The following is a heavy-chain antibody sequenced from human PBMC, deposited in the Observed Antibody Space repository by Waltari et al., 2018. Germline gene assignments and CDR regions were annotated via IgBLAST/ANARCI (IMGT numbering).Heavy chain of an antibody. D-gene: IGHD3-9*01. CDR1: GGSISSSSYY. J-gene: IGHJ4*02. CDR2: IYYSGST. CDR3: ARHTSVLRYFDWLFDYFDY. Sequence: QLQLQESGPGLVKPSETLSLTCTVSGGSISSSSYYGGWIRQPPGKGLEWIGSIYYSGSTYYNPSLKSRVTISVDTSKNQFSLKLSSVTAADTAVYYCARHTSVLRYFDWLFDYFDYWGQGTLVTVSS. V-gene: IGHV4-39*01.